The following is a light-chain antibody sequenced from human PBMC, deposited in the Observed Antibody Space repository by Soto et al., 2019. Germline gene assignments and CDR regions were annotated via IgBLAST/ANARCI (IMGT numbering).Light chain of an antibody. CDR2: EVR. V-gene: IGLV2-14*01. CDR1: MRDVGAYNL. Sequence: QSALTQPASVSGSAGQSITISCSGTMRDVGAYNLVSWYQQHPGTAPKLIIYEVRNRPSGISSRFSGSRSGNTASLTISRLQSEDGGNYYPSASTARSTLLFGGGTTLSVL. J-gene: IGLJ3*02. CDR3: SASTARSTLL.